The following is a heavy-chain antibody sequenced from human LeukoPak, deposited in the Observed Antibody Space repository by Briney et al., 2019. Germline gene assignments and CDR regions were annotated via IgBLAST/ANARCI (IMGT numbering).Heavy chain of an antibody. J-gene: IGHJ4*02. Sequence: PGGSLRLSCAASGFTFDDYAMHWVRQAPGKGLEWVSGISWNSGSIGYADSVKGRFTISRDNAKNSLYLQMNSLRAEDMALYYCAKDMTPFGWELLGFDYWGQGTLVTVSS. CDR1: GFTFDDYA. V-gene: IGHV3-9*03. CDR3: AKDMTPFGWELLGFDY. D-gene: IGHD1-26*01. CDR2: ISWNSGSI.